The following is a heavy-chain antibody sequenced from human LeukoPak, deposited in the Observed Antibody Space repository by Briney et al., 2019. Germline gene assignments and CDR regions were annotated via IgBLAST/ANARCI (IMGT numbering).Heavy chain of an antibody. J-gene: IGHJ5*02. V-gene: IGHV3-30*01. CDR1: GFTSSSYA. CDR2: ISYDGSNK. D-gene: IGHD6-6*01. Sequence: GRSLRLSCAASGFTSSSYAMHWVRQAPGKGLEWVAVISYDGSNKYYADSVKGRFTISRDNSKNTLYLQMNSLRAEDTAVYYCARAVAARSWFDPWGQGTLVTVSS. CDR3: ARAVAARSWFDP.